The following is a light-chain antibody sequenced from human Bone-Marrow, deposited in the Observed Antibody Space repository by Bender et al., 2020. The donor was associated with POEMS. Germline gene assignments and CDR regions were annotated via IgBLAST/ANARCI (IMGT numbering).Light chain of an antibody. J-gene: IGLJ1*01. CDR1: SSDVGSDNL. Sequence: QSALTQPASVSGSPGQSITISCTGTSSDVGSDNLVSWFQQPPGKAPKLMIYDVSNRPSGVSNRFSGSKSGNTASLTISGLQAEDEADYYCSSYAGSSIGVFGTGTKVTVL. CDR2: DVS. V-gene: IGLV2-14*02. CDR3: SSYAGSSIGV.